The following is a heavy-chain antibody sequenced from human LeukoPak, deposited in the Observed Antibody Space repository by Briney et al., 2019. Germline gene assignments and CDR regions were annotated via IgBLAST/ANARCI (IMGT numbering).Heavy chain of an antibody. CDR2: IYHSGST. D-gene: IGHD6-13*01. CDR1: GFTFSSYSM. CDR3: ARVAAAGSFDY. J-gene: IGHJ4*02. V-gene: IGHV4-4*02. Sequence: PGGSLRLSCAASGFTFSSYSMNWVRQAPGKGLEWIGEIYHSGSTNYNPSLKSRVTISVDKSKNQFSLKLSSVTAADTAVYYCARVAAAGSFDYWGQGTLVTVSS.